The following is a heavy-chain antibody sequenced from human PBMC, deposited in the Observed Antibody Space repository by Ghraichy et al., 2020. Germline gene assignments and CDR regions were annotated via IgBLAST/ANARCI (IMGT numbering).Heavy chain of an antibody. CDR2: ISYDGSNK. Sequence: GGSLRLSCAASGFTFSSYAMHWVRQAPGKGLEWVAVISYDGSNKYYADSVKGRFTISRDNSKNTLYLQMNSLRAEDTAVYYCARDIQQWLVQPLYWGQGTLVTVSS. CDR3: ARDIQQWLVQPLY. V-gene: IGHV3-30*04. J-gene: IGHJ4*02. CDR1: GFTFSSYA. D-gene: IGHD6-19*01.